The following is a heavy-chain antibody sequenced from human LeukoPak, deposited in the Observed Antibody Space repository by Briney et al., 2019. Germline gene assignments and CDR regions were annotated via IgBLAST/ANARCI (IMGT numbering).Heavy chain of an antibody. D-gene: IGHD3-10*01. Sequence: SETLSLTCAVSGGSISSGGYSWSWIRQPPGKGLEWIGYIYHNGSTYYNPSLKSRVTISVDRSKNQFSLKLSSVTAADTAVYYCARSTPASGADYYYGMDVWGQGTTVTVSS. J-gene: IGHJ6*02. CDR2: IYHNGST. CDR3: ARSTPASGADYYYGMDV. V-gene: IGHV4-30-2*01. CDR1: GGSISSGGYS.